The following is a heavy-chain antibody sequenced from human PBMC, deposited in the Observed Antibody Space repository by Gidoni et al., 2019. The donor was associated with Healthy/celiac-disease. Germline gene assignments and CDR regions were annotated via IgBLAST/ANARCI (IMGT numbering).Heavy chain of an antibody. D-gene: IGHD3-10*01. CDR1: GGSFSGYY. CDR3: ARIRHGSGRGSYYYYYYGMDV. V-gene: IGHV4-34*01. CDR2: INHSGST. Sequence: QVQLQQWGAGLLKPSETLSLTCAVYGGSFSGYYWSWIRQPPGKGLEWIGEINHSGSTNYNPSLKSRVTISVDTSKNQFSLKLSSVTAADTAVYYCARIRHGSGRGSYYYYYYGMDVWGQGTTVTVSS. J-gene: IGHJ6*02.